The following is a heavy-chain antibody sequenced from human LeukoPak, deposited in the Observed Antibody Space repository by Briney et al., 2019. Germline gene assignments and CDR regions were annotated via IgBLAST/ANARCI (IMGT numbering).Heavy chain of an antibody. Sequence: GGSLRLSCAASGFTFSNAWMSWVRQAPGKGLEWVGRIKSKTDGGTTDYAAPVKGRFTISRDDSKNTLYLQMNSLKTEDTAVYYCTTDLPGYCSSTSCHGPFDYWGQGTLVTVSP. CDR2: IKSKTDGGTT. D-gene: IGHD2-2*01. CDR3: TTDLPGYCSSTSCHGPFDY. CDR1: GFTFSNAW. J-gene: IGHJ4*02. V-gene: IGHV3-15*01.